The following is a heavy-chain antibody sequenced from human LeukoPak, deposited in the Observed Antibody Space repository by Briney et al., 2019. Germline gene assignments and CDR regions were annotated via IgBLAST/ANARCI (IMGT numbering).Heavy chain of an antibody. CDR1: SGSFSGYY. Sequence: PSETLSLTRAVYSGSFSGYYWSWIRQPPGKGLEWIGEINHSGITNYNPSLKSRVTMSVDTSKNQFSLRLSSVTAADTAMYYCARDQGSGWGQGTLVTVSS. D-gene: IGHD6-19*01. V-gene: IGHV4-34*01. J-gene: IGHJ1*01. CDR2: INHSGIT. CDR3: ARDQGSG.